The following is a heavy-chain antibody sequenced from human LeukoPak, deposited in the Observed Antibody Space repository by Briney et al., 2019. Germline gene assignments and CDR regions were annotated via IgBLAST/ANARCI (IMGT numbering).Heavy chain of an antibody. D-gene: IGHD6-13*01. CDR1: GYSISSGYY. CDR3: ARAAAAGNLHWFDP. J-gene: IGHJ5*02. V-gene: IGHV4-38-2*01. Sequence: PSETLSLTCAVSGYSISSGYYWGWIRPPPGKGLEWIGSIYHSGSTYYNPSLKSRVTISVDTSKNQFSLNLISVTAADTAVYFCARAAAAGNLHWFDPWGQGTLVTVSS. CDR2: IYHSGST.